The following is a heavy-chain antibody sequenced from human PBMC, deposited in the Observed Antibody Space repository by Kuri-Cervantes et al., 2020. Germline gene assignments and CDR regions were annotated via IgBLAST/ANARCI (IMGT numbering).Heavy chain of an antibody. J-gene: IGHJ4*02. CDR2: INHSGST. Sequence: GSLRLSCAVYGGSFSGYYWSWIRQPPGKGLEWIGEINHSGSTNYNPSLKSRVTISVDTSKNQFSLKLSSVTAADTAVYYCARGQGKRSSSGWAPMGYWGQGTLVTVSS. CDR3: ARGQGKRSSSGWAPMGY. CDR1: GGSFSGYY. V-gene: IGHV4-34*01. D-gene: IGHD6-19*01.